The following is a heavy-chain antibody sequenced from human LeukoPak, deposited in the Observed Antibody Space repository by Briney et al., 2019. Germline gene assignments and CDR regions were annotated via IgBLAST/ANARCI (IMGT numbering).Heavy chain of an antibody. CDR2: ISAYNGNT. CDR3: ARGSGLIGWYYFDY. D-gene: IGHD3-3*01. J-gene: IGHJ4*02. CDR1: GYTFTSYG. V-gene: IGHV1-18*01. Sequence: ASVKVSCKASGYTFTSYGISWVRQAPGQGLECMGWISAYNGNTNYAQKLQGRVTMTTDTSTSTAYMELRSLRSDDTAVYYCARGSGLIGWYYFDYWGQGTLVTVSS.